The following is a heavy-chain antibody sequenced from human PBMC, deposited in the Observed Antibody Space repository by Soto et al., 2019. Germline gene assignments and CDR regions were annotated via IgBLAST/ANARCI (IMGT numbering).Heavy chain of an antibody. CDR3: AKTGGCDSSGYSDAFYI. CDR1: GFTFSSYA. Sequence: GGSLRLSCAASGFTFSSYAMSWVRQAPGKGLEWVSAISGSGGSTYYADSVKGRFTISRDNSKNTLYLQMNSLRAEDTAVYYCAKTGGCDSSGYSDAFYIWGQGTMVTVSS. V-gene: IGHV3-23*01. D-gene: IGHD3-22*01. CDR2: ISGSGGST. J-gene: IGHJ3*02.